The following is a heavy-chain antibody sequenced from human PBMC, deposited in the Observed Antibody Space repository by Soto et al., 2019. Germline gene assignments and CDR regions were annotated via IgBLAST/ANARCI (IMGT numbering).Heavy chain of an antibody. CDR3: ARESEDLTSNFDY. CDR1: GFTFTRYS. CDR2: ISSTTNYI. J-gene: IGHJ4*02. V-gene: IGHV3-21*01. Sequence: GGSLRLSCAASGFTFTRYSMNWVRQAPGKGLEWVSSISSTTNYIYYAGSMKGRFTVSRDNAKNSVYLEMNSLSAEDTAVYYCARESEDLTSNFDYWGQGTLVTVSS.